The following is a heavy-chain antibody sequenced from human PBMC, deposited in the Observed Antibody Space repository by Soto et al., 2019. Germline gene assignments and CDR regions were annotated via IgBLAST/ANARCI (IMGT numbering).Heavy chain of an antibody. Sequence: QVQLQEPGPGWVKPPQTLSLTGPFSVGSISGGGYSWSWIRRHQGKGLEWIGYIYYSGSTYYNPSLKSRVTISVDTSKNQFSLKLSSVTAADTAVYYCARDDTSYGFYWGQGTLVTVSS. CDR1: VGSISGGGYS. V-gene: IGHV4-31*03. J-gene: IGHJ4*02. D-gene: IGHD5-18*01. CDR2: IYYSGST. CDR3: ARDDTSYGFY.